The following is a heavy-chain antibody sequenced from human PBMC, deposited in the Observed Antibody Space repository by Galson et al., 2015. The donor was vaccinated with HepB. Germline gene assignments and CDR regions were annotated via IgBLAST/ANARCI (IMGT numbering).Heavy chain of an antibody. D-gene: IGHD3-22*01. Sequence: SLRLSCAASGFTFDDYGMSWVRQAPGKGLEWVSGINWDGGSTGYADSVKGRFTISRDNAKNSLYLQMNSLRAEDTALYYCARDRGDITMIVVVPAYFDYWGQGTLVTVSS. V-gene: IGHV3-20*04. CDR3: ARDRGDITMIVVVPAYFDY. CDR2: INWDGGST. J-gene: IGHJ4*02. CDR1: GFTFDDYG.